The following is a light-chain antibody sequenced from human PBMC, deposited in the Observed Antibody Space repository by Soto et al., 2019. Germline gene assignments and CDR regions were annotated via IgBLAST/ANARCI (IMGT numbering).Light chain of an antibody. V-gene: IGLV2-8*01. Sequence: QSALTQPPSASGSPGQSVTISCTGTSSDVGGYVYVSWYKQYPGKAPKLMIYEVNKRPSGVPDRFSGSKAGNTASLTVSGLQAEDEADYYCSSYAGTDTDVIFGGGTQLTVL. CDR1: SSDVGGYVY. CDR2: EVN. CDR3: SSYAGTDTDVI. J-gene: IGLJ2*01.